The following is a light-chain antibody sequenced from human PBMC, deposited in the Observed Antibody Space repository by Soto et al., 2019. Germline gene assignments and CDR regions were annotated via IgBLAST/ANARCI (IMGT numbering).Light chain of an antibody. J-gene: IGKJ1*01. CDR2: GAS. CDR3: QQYGSSPWT. V-gene: IGKV3-20*01. Sequence: EIVLTQSPGTLSLSPGERATLSCRASQSVSSNYLAWYQQKPGQAPRPRIYGASNRATGIPDRFSGSGAGTDFILTISRLEPEDFAVYYCQQYGSSPWTFGQGTEVEIK. CDR1: QSVSSNY.